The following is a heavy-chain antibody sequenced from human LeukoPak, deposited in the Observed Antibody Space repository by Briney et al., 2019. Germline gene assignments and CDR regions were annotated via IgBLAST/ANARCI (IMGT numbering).Heavy chain of an antibody. Sequence: ASVKVSCTASGYTLTSYYMHWARQAPGQGLEWMGIINPSGGSTSYAQKFQGRVTMTRDTSTSTVYMELSSLRSEDTAVYYCAREGIAGAAPTNWGQGTLVTVSS. D-gene: IGHD6-13*01. CDR1: GYTLTSYY. J-gene: IGHJ4*02. CDR3: AREGIAGAAPTN. CDR2: INPSGGST. V-gene: IGHV1-46*01.